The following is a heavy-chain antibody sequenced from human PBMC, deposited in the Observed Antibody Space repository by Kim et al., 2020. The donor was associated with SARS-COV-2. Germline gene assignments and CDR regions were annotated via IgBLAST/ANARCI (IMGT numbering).Heavy chain of an antibody. Sequence: GGSLRLSCAASGFTFSSYGMLWVRQAPGKGLEWVAVISYDGSNKYYADSVKGRFTISRDNSKNTLYLQMNSLRAEDTAVYYCAKEAEIQLWPTYYYYMDVWGKGTTVTVSS. CDR1: GFTFSSYG. CDR3: AKEAEIQLWPTYYYYMDV. J-gene: IGHJ6*03. D-gene: IGHD5-18*01. V-gene: IGHV3-30*18. CDR2: ISYDGSNK.